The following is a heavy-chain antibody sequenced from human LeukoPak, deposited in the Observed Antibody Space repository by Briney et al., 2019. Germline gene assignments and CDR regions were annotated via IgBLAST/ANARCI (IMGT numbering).Heavy chain of an antibody. V-gene: IGHV3-21*01. CDR2: ISSSISYI. J-gene: IGHJ3*02. CDR1: GFTFSSYS. CDR3: ARVRVVEYSSVDAFDI. Sequence: GGSLRLSCAASGFTFSSYSMNWVRQAPGKGLEWVSSISSSISYIYYADSVKGRFTISRDNAKNSLYLQMNSLRAEDTAVYYCARVRVVEYSSVDAFDIWGQGTMVTVSS. D-gene: IGHD6-19*01.